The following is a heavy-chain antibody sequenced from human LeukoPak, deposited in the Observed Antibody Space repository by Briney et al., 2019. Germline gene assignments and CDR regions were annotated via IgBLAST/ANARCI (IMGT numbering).Heavy chain of an antibody. D-gene: IGHD3-10*01. J-gene: IGHJ4*02. CDR3: ARDYGSGSYYPYYLDY. CDR1: GFTFSSYE. V-gene: IGHV3-48*03. CDR2: ISSSGSTI. Sequence: GGSLRLSCAASGFTFSSYEMNWVRQAPGKGLEWVSYISSSGSTIYYADSVKGRFTISRDNAKNSLYLQMNSLRAEDTAVYYCARDYGSGSYYPYYLDYWGQGTLVTVSS.